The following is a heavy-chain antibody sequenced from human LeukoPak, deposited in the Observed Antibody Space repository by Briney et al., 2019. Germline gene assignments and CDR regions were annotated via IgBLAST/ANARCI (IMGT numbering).Heavy chain of an antibody. D-gene: IGHD1-1*01. Sequence: SVKVSCKASGGTFSSYAISWVRRAPGQGLEWMGGIIPIFGTANYAQKFQGRVTITTDESTSTAYMELSSLRSEDTAVYYCAREGAALRYKGFDPWGQGTLVTVSS. V-gene: IGHV1-69*05. CDR2: IIPIFGTA. CDR3: AREGAALRYKGFDP. CDR1: GGTFSSYA. J-gene: IGHJ5*02.